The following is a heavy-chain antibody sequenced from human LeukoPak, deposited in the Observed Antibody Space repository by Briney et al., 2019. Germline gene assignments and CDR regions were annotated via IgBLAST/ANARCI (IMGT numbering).Heavy chain of an antibody. CDR2: IYHSGST. D-gene: IGHD3-22*01. V-gene: IGHV4-59*01. CDR1: GGSISSYY. CDR3: ARVSQDYDSSGYTYYYYYMDV. J-gene: IGHJ6*03. Sequence: PSETLSLTCTVSGGSISSYYWSWIRQPPGKGLEWIGYIYHSGSTSYNPSLKSRVTISVDTSKNQFSLKLSSVTAADTAVYYCARVSQDYDSSGYTYYYYYMDVWGKGTTVTVSS.